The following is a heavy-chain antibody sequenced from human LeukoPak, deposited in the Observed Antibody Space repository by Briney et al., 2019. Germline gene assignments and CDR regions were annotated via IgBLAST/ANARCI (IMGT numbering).Heavy chain of an antibody. J-gene: IGHJ5*02. CDR1: GFPFSASA. CDR3: ATVKYDYGDPVGWFDP. V-gene: IGHV3-23*01. Sequence: GGSLRLSCAASGFPFSASAMTWVCQAPGKGLEWVSHILSTGTTYYADSVRGRFTISRDNSKNTLYLLMTSLRADDTAVYYCATVKYDYGDPVGWFDPWGQGTLVTVSS. CDR2: ILSTGTT. D-gene: IGHD4-17*01.